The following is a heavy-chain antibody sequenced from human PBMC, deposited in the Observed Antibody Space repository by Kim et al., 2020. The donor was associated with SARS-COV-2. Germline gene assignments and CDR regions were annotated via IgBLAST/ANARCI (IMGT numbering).Heavy chain of an antibody. CDR2: IFYNGSP. D-gene: IGHD6-19*01. CDR1: NGFLKNYY. Sequence: SETLSLTCTVSNGFLKNYYWSWIRQPPGKGLEWLGNIFYNGSPNYNPSLESRVTMSVDTAQNQFARNLRSMTAADTAVYYCARVVAVAPRYFYYWGQGILLTVPS. J-gene: IGHJ4*02. CDR3: ARVVAVAPRYFYY. V-gene: IGHV4-59*01.